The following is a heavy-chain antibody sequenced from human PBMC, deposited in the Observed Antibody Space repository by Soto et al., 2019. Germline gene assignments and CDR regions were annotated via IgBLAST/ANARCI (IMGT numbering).Heavy chain of an antibody. Sequence: LSLTCAIYGASLGGFHWTWLRQAPGKGLEWIGELIHGGSTNYNPSLKSRVSFSLDTSKNQFSLHLMSVTAADTAVYYCARSPLGYGYVRQTWREVGDSFDIWGRGTMVTVSS. CDR2: LIHGGST. J-gene: IGHJ3*02. V-gene: IGHV4-34*12. CDR1: GASLGGFH. CDR3: ARSPLGYGYVRQTWREVGDSFDI. D-gene: IGHD3-16*01.